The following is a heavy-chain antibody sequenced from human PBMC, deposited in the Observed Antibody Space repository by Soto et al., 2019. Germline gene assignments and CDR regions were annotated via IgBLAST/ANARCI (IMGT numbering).Heavy chain of an antibody. CDR3: AKTWFGELAQFDY. CDR1: GFTFSSYA. V-gene: IGHV3-23*01. CDR2: ISGRGDNT. J-gene: IGHJ4*02. Sequence: SVGSLRLSCAASGFTFSSYAMSWVRQGPGKGLEWVSAISGRGDNTYYADSVKGRFSISRDNSKNTLYLQMNSLRAEDTAVYFCAKTWFGELAQFDYWGQGTLVTVSS. D-gene: IGHD3-10*01.